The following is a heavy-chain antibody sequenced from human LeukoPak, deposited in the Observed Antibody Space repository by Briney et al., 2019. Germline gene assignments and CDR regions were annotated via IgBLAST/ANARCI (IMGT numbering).Heavy chain of an antibody. V-gene: IGHV4-59*12. Sequence: SETLSLTCTVSGGSISSYYWSWIRQPPGKGLEWIGYIYYSGSTNYNPSLKSRVTISVDTSKNQFPLKLSSVTAADTAVYYCARGRGYSRTTIDYWGQGTLVTVSS. J-gene: IGHJ4*02. CDR2: IYYSGST. D-gene: IGHD5-18*01. CDR3: ARGRGYSRTTIDY. CDR1: GGSISSYY.